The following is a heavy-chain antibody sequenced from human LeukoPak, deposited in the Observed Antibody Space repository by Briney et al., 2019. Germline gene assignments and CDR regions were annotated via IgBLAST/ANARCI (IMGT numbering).Heavy chain of an antibody. CDR1: GYTFNDYY. Sequence: ASVNVSCKASGYTFNDYYIHWVRPAPGQGLEWMGWINPKSGDTAYTQKFQGRVTMIRGVSINTAYMELVRLISDDTAVYYCATQPSDECGDYGGVVWGQGTLVTVSS. CDR3: ATQPSDECGDYGGVV. D-gene: IGHD4-23*01. V-gene: IGHV1-2*02. CDR2: INPKSGDT. J-gene: IGHJ4*02.